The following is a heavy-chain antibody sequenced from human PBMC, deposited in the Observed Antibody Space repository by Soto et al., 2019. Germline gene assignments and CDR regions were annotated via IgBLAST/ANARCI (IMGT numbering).Heavy chain of an antibody. Sequence: EVQLAESGGGLVQPGGSLRLSCAASGFTFNNYWMHWVRQVPGKGLVWVSRISGDASTAHYADFAKGRFTISRDNANNTLDLQMNSLRVEDTAIYYCDRRDWSGGFCDLWGQGILVTVS. CDR3: DRRDWSGGFCDL. V-gene: IGHV3-74*01. CDR1: GFTFNNYW. J-gene: IGHJ4*02. D-gene: IGHD3-3*01. CDR2: ISGDASTA.